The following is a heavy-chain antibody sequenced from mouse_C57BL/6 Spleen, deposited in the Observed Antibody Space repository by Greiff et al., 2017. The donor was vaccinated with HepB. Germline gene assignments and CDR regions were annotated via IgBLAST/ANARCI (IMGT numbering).Heavy chain of an antibody. Sequence: EVMLVESEGGLVQPGSSMKLSCTASGFTFSDYYMAWVRQVPEKGLEWVANINYDGSSTYYLDSLKSRFIISRDNAKNILYLQMSSLKSEDTATYYCARDRGTGTGYYAMDYWGQGTSVTVSS. D-gene: IGHD4-1*01. CDR2: INYDGSST. CDR1: GFTFSDYY. CDR3: ARDRGTGTGYYAMDY. V-gene: IGHV5-16*01. J-gene: IGHJ4*01.